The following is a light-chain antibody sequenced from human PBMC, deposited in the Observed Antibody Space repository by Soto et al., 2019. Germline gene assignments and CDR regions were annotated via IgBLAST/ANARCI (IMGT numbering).Light chain of an antibody. CDR1: SSDVGGYNS. CDR2: DVT. V-gene: IGLV2-14*01. J-gene: IGLJ1*01. CDR3: SSYTSSTTRV. Sequence: QSALTQPASVSGSPGQSITISFTGTSSDVGGYNSVSWYQQHPGKAPKVMIYDVTNRPSGVSNRFSDSKSGNTASLTISELQAEDEADYYCSSYTSSTTRVFGTGTKLTVL.